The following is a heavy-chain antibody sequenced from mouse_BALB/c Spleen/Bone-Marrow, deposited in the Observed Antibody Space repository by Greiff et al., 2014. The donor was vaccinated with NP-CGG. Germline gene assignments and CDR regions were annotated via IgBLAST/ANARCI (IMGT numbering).Heavy chain of an antibody. J-gene: IGHJ3*01. V-gene: IGHV1-7*01. Sequence: VQLQQSGAELAKPGASVKMSCKASGYTFTTYWMHWVKQRPGQGLEWIGYINPSTGYTEYSQNFKDKATLTADKSSSTAYMQLNSLTSEDSAVYYCARTCAWFAYWGQGTLVTVSA. CDR2: INPSTGYT. CDR1: GYTFTTYW. CDR3: ARTCAWFAY.